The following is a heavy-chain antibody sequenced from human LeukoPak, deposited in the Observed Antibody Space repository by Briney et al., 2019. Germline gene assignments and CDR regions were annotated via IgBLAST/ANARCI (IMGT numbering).Heavy chain of an antibody. CDR3: ARDTGITVRDAFDI. Sequence: PGGSLRLSCAASGFTFDDYAMHWVRQAPGKGLEWVSSISSSSSYIYYADSVKGRFTISRDNAKNSLYLQMNSLRAEDTAVYYCARDTGITVRDAFDIWGQGTMVTVSS. CDR2: ISSSSSYI. J-gene: IGHJ3*02. CDR1: GFTFDDYA. V-gene: IGHV3-21*01. D-gene: IGHD4-17*01.